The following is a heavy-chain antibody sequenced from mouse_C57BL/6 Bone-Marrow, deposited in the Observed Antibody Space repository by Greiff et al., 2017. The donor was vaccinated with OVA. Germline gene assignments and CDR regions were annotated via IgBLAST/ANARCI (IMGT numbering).Heavy chain of an antibody. D-gene: IGHD1-1*01. CDR3: ARGYGSSLSYWYFDV. J-gene: IGHJ1*03. CDR2: ISYSGST. CDR1: GYSITSDY. Sequence: EVQGVESGPGLAKPSQTLSLTCSVTGYSITSDYWNWIRKFPGNKLEYMGYISYSGSTYYNPSLKSRISITRDTSKNQYYLQLNSVTTEDTATYYCARGYGSSLSYWYFDVWGTGTTVTVSS. V-gene: IGHV3-8*01.